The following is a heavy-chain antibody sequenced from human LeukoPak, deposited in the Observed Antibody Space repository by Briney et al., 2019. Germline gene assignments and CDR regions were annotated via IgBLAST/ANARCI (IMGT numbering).Heavy chain of an antibody. CDR2: IRSKAYGGTT. CDR1: GFTFGDYA. CDR3: TRGGSLPIYYNYYYMDV. J-gene: IGHJ6*03. D-gene: IGHD6-13*01. V-gene: IGHV3-49*04. Sequence: GGSLRLSCTASGFTFGDYAMSWVRQAPGKGLEWVGFIRSKAYGGTTEYAASVKGRFTISRDDSKSIAYLQMNSLKTEDTAVYYCTRGGSLPIYYNYYYMDVWGKGTTVTVSS.